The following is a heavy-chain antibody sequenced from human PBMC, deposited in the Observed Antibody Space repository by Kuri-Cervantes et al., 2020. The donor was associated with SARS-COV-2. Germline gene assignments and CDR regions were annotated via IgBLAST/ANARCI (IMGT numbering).Heavy chain of an antibody. V-gene: IGHV5-51*01. CDR3: ARPGYCSGGSCYSLYY. J-gene: IGHJ4*02. CDR2: IYPGDSDT. D-gene: IGHD2-15*01. CDR1: GYSFTSYW. Sequence: GESLKISCKGSGYSFTSYWISWVRQMPGKGLEWMGIIYPGDSDTRYSPSFQGQVTISADKSISTAYLQWSSLKASDTAMYYCARPGYCSGGSCYSLYYWGQGTLVTVSS.